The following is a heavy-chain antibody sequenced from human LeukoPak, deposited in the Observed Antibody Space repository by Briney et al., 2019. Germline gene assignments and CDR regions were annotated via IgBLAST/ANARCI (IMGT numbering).Heavy chain of an antibody. CDR2: IRYDGSNK. CDR3: ARDSSTRTRSREFDY. Sequence: GSLRLSCAASGFTFSSYGMSWVRQAPGKGLKWVAFIRYDGSNKYYADSVKGRFTISRDNAKNSLYLQMNSLRAEDTAVYYCARDSSTRTRSREFDYWGQGTLVTVSS. J-gene: IGHJ4*02. CDR1: GFTFSSYG. V-gene: IGHV3-30*02. D-gene: IGHD6-13*01.